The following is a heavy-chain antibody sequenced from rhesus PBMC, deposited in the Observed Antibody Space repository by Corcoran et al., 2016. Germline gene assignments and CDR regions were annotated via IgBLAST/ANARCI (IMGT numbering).Heavy chain of an antibody. CDR2: ISNGGGST. J-gene: IGHJ4*01. Sequence: EVQLVESGGGLVQPGGSLRLSCAASGFTFSSYGMSWVRQAPGKGLEWVSKISNGGGSTNTADSVKGRVTISRDKSKNTLSLQINSLGAEDTAVYDCAKERVAHCSESGCSFDYWGQGVLVTVSS. CDR1: GFTFSSYG. V-gene: IGHV3S5*01. CDR3: AKERVAHCSESGCSFDY. D-gene: IGHD2-33*01.